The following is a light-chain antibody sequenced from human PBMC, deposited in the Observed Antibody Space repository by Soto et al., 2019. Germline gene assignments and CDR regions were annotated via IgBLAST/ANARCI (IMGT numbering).Light chain of an antibody. J-gene: IGLJ3*02. CDR2: RNN. CDR1: SSNIGSNY. Sequence: QSVLTQPPSASGTPGQRVTISCSGSSSNIGSNYVYWYQQVPGTAPKLLIYRNNQRPSGVPDRFSGSKSGTSASLAISGLRSEDEADYYCAAWDDSLSGWLFGGGTKVTVL. CDR3: AAWDDSLSGWL. V-gene: IGLV1-47*01.